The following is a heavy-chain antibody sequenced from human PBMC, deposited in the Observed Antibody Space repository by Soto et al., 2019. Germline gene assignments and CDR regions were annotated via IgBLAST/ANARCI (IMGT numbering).Heavy chain of an antibody. D-gene: IGHD6-6*01. CDR1: GFTFSSYA. V-gene: IGHV3-23*01. CDR2: ISGSGGST. Sequence: GGSLRLSCAASGFTFSSYAMSWVRQAPGKGLEWVSAISGSGGSTYYADSVKGRLTISRDNSKNTLYLQMNSLRAEDTAVYYCAKDHGAARPRGYFDYWGQGTLVTVPS. J-gene: IGHJ4*02. CDR3: AKDHGAARPRGYFDY.